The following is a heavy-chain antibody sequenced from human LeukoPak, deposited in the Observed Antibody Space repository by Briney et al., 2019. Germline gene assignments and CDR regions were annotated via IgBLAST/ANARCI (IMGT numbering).Heavy chain of an antibody. V-gene: IGHV4-61*02. J-gene: IGHJ4*02. Sequence: SETLSLTCTVSGGSISSGSYYWSWIRQPAGKGLEWIGRIYSSGGTNYNPSLKSRVTISVDTSKNQFSLKLSSVTAADTAVYYCAGGYSGYDTFFEYWGQGTLVTVSS. D-gene: IGHD5-12*01. CDR3: AGGYSGYDTFFEY. CDR2: IYSSGGT. CDR1: GGSISSGSYY.